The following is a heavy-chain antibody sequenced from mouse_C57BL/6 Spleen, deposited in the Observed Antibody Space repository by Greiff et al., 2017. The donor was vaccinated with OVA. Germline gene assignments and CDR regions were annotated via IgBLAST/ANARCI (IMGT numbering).Heavy chain of an antibody. CDR1: GYTFTSYW. CDR2: IDPSDSET. J-gene: IGHJ2*01. Sequence: QVQLQQPGAELVRPGSSVTLSCKASGYTFTSYWMHWVKQRPIQGLEWIGNIDPSDSETHYNQKFKDKATLTVDKSSSTAYMQLSSLTSEDSAVYYCARSYYGNYDYWGQGTTLTVSS. V-gene: IGHV1-52*01. CDR3: ARSYYGNYDY. D-gene: IGHD2-1*01.